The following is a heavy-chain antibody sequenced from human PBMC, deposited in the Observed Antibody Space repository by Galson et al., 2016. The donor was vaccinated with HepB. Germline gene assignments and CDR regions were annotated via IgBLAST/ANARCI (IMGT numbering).Heavy chain of an antibody. CDR1: GFTFSGYS. D-gene: IGHD3-3*01. CDR3: ARDQLISGELINFDY. J-gene: IGHJ4*02. V-gene: IGHV3-48*02. CDR2: ISSNSWTI. Sequence: SLRLSCAASGFTFSGYSMNWVRQAPGKGLEWLSYISSNSWTIYYADSVKGRFTISRDNAKNSLYLQMHSLRDEDTAVYYCARDQLISGELINFDYWGQGTLVTVSS.